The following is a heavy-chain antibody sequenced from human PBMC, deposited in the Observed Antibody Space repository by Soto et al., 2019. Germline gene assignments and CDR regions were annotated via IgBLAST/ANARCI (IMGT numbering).Heavy chain of an antibody. CDR2: IYYRGST. CDR1: GGSISSSSYS. V-gene: IGHV4-39*01. J-gene: IGHJ6*02. CDR3: GRQPGHCGSTTCFGYYSVDV. D-gene: IGHD2-2*01. Sequence: QLQLQESGPRLVKPSETLSLTCSVSGGSISSSSYSWGWIRQPPGKGLEWIGTIYYRGSTHYNPSPEGRVAISADTPNNQLSLRLSSVTAADTAVYYCGRQPGHCGSTTCFGYYSVDVWGQGTTVTVS.